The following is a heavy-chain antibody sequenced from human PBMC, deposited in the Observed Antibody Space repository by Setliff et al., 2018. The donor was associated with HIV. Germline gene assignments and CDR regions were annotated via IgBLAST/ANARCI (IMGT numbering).Heavy chain of an antibody. Sequence: SETLSLTCTVSGGSVSSGGYYWSWIRQHPGKGLEWIGYIYYSGATYYNPSLRSRVTISVDSSKNQFSLRLSSLTAADTAVYFCARDLRGARWYFDYWSQGTLVTVSS. V-gene: IGHV4-31*03. D-gene: IGHD3-10*01. CDR2: IYYSGAT. CDR1: GGSVSSGGYY. CDR3: ARDLRGARWYFDY. J-gene: IGHJ4*02.